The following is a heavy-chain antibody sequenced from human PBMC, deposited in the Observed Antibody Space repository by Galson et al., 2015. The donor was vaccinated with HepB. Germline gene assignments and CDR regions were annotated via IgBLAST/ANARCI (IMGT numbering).Heavy chain of an antibody. CDR3: ARLSAGTTGSADY. Sequence: VKVSCKASGYTFTSYAMHWVRQAPGQRLEWMGWINAGNGNTKYSQKFQGRVTITRDTSASTAYMELSSLRSEDTAVYYCARLSAGTTGSADYWGQGTLVTVSS. D-gene: IGHD1-7*01. CDR2: INAGNGNT. V-gene: IGHV1-3*01. CDR1: GYTFTSYA. J-gene: IGHJ4*02.